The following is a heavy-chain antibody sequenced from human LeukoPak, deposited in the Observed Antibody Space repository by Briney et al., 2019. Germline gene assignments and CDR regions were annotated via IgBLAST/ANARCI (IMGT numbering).Heavy chain of an antibody. CDR1: GGSFSGYY. CDR2: INHSGST. Sequence: SETLSLTCAVYGGSFSGYYWNWIRQPPGKGLEWIGEINHSGSTNYNPSLKSRVTISVDTSKNQFSLKLSSVTAADTAVYYCARVCSSTSCLLDYWGQGTLVTVSS. V-gene: IGHV4-34*01. J-gene: IGHJ4*02. D-gene: IGHD2-2*01. CDR3: ARVCSSTSCLLDY.